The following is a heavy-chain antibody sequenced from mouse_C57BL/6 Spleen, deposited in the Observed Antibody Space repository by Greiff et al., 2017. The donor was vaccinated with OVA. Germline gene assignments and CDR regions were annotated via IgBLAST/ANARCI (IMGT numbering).Heavy chain of an antibody. CDR2: INPGSGGT. V-gene: IGHV1-54*01. Sequence: QVQLQQSGAELVRPGTSVKVSCKASGYAFTNYLIEWVKQRPGQGLEWIGVINPGSGGTNYNEKFKGKATLTADESSSTAYMQLSSLTSEDSAVYFCARRAGTRNFDVWGTGTTVTVSS. D-gene: IGHD3-3*01. CDR1: GYAFTNYL. CDR3: ARRAGTRNFDV. J-gene: IGHJ1*03.